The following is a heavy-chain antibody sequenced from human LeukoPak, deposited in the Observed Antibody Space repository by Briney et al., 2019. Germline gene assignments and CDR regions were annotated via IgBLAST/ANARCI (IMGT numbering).Heavy chain of an antibody. V-gene: IGHV3-48*04. CDR1: GFTFSSCS. Sequence: GGSLRLSCAASGFTFSSCSVSWVRQAPGKGLAWVSYISSTSSTIYYADSVKGRFTISRDNAKNSLYLQMNSLRAEDTAVYYCARLYYYDSTGYYYPWGQGTQVTVSS. CDR3: ARLYYYDSTGYYYP. D-gene: IGHD3-22*01. CDR2: ISSTSSTI. J-gene: IGHJ5*02.